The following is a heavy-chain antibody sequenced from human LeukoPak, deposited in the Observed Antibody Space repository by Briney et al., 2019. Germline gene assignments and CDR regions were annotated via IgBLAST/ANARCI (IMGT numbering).Heavy chain of an antibody. V-gene: IGHV4-59*01. CDR2: IYYTGYA. Sequence: KPSETLSLTSTVSSASINNYYWSWIRQPPGGGLEWMAFIYYTGYADYNPSLKSRVTISVDTSKNQFSLKLSSVTAADTAVYYCARERYSSSWYTFDPWGQGTLVTVSS. CDR3: ARERYSSSWYTFDP. J-gene: IGHJ5*02. D-gene: IGHD6-13*01. CDR1: SASINNYY.